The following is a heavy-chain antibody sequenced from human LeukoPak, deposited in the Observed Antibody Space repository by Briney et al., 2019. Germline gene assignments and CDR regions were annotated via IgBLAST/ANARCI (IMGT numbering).Heavy chain of an antibody. J-gene: IGHJ4*02. Sequence: PGRSLRLSCAASGFIFSSYGMHWVRQAPGKGLEWVAVIWLDGSNEYYAESVKGRFTISRDNSKNTLYLQMNSLRAEDTAVYYCAKSWHGRIAVAGGYFDYWGQGTLVTVSS. CDR1: GFIFSSYG. CDR3: AKSWHGRIAVAGGYFDY. D-gene: IGHD6-19*01. CDR2: IWLDGSNE. V-gene: IGHV3-33*06.